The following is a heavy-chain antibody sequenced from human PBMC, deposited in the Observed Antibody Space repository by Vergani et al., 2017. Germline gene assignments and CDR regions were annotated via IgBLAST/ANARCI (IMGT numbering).Heavy chain of an antibody. Sequence: QVQLQESGPGLVKPSQTLSLTCTVSGGSISSGSYYWSWIRQPAGKGLEWIGRIYTSGSTNYNPSLKSRVTMSVDTSKNQFSLKLSSVTAADTAVYYCARQRPKYCTNGGCYTGWFDPWGQGTLVTVSS. CDR3: ARQRPKYCTNGGCYTGWFDP. CDR2: IYTSGST. V-gene: IGHV4-61*02. D-gene: IGHD2-8*01. CDR1: GGSISSGSYY. J-gene: IGHJ5*02.